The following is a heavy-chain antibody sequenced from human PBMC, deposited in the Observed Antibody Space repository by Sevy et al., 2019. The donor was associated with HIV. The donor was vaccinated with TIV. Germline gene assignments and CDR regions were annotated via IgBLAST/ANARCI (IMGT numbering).Heavy chain of an antibody. V-gene: IGHV7-4-1*02. CDR2: INTNTGNP. CDR3: ARDNPVDYDFWSGYRTPWGGMDV. CDR1: GYTFTSYA. Sequence: ASVKVSGKASGYTFTSYAMNWVRQAPGQGLEWMGWINTNTGNPTYAQGFTGRFVFSLDTSVSTAYLQISSLKAEDTAVYYCARDNPVDYDFWSGYRTPWGGMDVWGQGTTVTVSS. D-gene: IGHD3-3*01. J-gene: IGHJ6*02.